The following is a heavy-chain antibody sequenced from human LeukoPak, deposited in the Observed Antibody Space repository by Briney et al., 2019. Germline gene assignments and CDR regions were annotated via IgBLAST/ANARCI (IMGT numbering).Heavy chain of an antibody. D-gene: IGHD6-19*01. CDR2: IWYDGTKT. CDR1: GFTFSNFG. Sequence: GGSLRLSCAASGFTFSNFGMHWVRQAPGKGLEWVAVIWYDGTKTHYVDSVKGRFTISRDNSKSTLYLQMDSLRVEDTAVYYCAKDGSGPYGSLFDPWGQGTLVTVSS. V-gene: IGHV3-33*06. CDR3: AKDGSGPYGSLFDP. J-gene: IGHJ5*02.